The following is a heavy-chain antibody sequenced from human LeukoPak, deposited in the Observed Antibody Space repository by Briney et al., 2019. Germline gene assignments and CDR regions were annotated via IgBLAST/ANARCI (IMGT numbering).Heavy chain of an antibody. Sequence: SETLALTCTVSGGSISGYYWNWIRQPAGKGLEWIGRIFSSGKTNYNPSLQSRVTMSVDTSKNHFSLKLTSVTAADTAVYYCVRGLYGSGDYWGQAILVTVSS. CDR3: VRGLYGSGDY. D-gene: IGHD3-10*01. CDR1: GGSISGYY. CDR2: IFSSGKT. V-gene: IGHV4-4*07. J-gene: IGHJ4*02.